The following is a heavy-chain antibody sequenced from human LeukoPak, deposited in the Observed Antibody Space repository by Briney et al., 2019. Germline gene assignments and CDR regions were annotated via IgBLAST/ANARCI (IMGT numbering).Heavy chain of an antibody. V-gene: IGHV1-18*01. J-gene: IGHJ6*02. Sequence: ASEKVSCKASGYTFTSYGISWVRHTPRQGLEWMGWISAYNGNTNYAQKLQGRVTMTTDTSTSTAYMELRSLRSDDTAVYYCARSGSSGWSGYGMDVWGQGTTVTVSS. CDR3: ARSGSSGWSGYGMDV. D-gene: IGHD6-19*01. CDR2: ISAYNGNT. CDR1: GYTFTSYG.